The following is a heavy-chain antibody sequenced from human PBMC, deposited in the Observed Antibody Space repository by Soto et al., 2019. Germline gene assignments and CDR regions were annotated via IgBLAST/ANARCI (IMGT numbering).Heavy chain of an antibody. J-gene: IGHJ4*02. CDR1: GYTFTSYA. CDR2: INAGNGNT. V-gene: IGHV1-3*01. Sequence: GASVKVSCKASGYTFTSYAMHWVRQAPGQRLEWMGWINAGNGNTKYSQKFQGRVTITRDTSASTAYMELSSLRSEDTAVYYCARAGLWFGELLGYFDYWGQGTLVTVSS. D-gene: IGHD3-10*01. CDR3: ARAGLWFGELLGYFDY.